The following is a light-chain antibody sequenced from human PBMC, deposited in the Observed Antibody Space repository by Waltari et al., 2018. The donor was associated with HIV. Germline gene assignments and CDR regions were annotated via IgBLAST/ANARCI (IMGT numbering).Light chain of an antibody. Sequence: QSALTQPRSVSGSPGQSVTISCTATSSDVGGSNYVSWYQQHPGKAPKLMIYDVVKRPSGVPDRVSGSKSGNTASLTISGLQAEDEADYYCCSHALSNTWVFGGGTKLTVL. CDR3: CSHALSNTWV. V-gene: IGLV2-11*01. J-gene: IGLJ3*02. CDR1: SSDVGGSNY. CDR2: DVV.